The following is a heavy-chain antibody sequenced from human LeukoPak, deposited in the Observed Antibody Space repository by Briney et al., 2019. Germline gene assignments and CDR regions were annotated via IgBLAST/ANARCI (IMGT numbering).Heavy chain of an antibody. CDR2: IYWDDDK. Sequence: SGPTLVKPTQTLTLTCTFSGFSLSTSGVGVGWIRQPPGKALEWLALIYWDDDKRYSPSLKSRLTITKDTSNNQVVLTMTNMDPVDTATYYCAPATYYYDSSGYGGWFDPWGQGTLVTVSS. J-gene: IGHJ5*02. V-gene: IGHV2-5*02. CDR1: GFSLSTSGVG. D-gene: IGHD3-22*01. CDR3: APATYYYDSSGYGGWFDP.